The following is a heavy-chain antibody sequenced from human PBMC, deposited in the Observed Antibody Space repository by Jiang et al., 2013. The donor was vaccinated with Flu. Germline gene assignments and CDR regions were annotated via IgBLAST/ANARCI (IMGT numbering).Heavy chain of an antibody. V-gene: IGHV4-30-4*01. CDR1: GGSISSGDYY. CDR2: IYYSGST. CDR3: ARHRWELTDYFDY. D-gene: IGHD3-10*01. Sequence: GLVKPSQTLSLTCTVSGGSISSGDYYWSWIRQPPGKGLEWIGYIYYSGSTYYNPSLRSRVTISVDTSKNQFSLKLSSVTAADTAVYYCARHRWELTDYFDYWGQGTLVTVSS. J-gene: IGHJ4*02.